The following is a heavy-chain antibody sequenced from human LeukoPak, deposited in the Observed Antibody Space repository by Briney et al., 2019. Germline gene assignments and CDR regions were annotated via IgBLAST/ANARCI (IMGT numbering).Heavy chain of an antibody. D-gene: IGHD5-12*01. Sequence: SETLSLTCTVSGGSISSHYWIWIRQSPVKGLEWIGDISNSGSTSYNPSLKSRVTISVDTSKNQFSLKLSSVTAADTAVYYCARMWLRQKHYYMDVWGKGTTVTVSS. J-gene: IGHJ6*03. CDR1: GGSISSHY. CDR3: ARMWLRQKHYYMDV. V-gene: IGHV4-59*11. CDR2: ISNSGST.